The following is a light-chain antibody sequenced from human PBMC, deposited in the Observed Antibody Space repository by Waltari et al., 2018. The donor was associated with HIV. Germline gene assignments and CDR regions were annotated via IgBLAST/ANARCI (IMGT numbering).Light chain of an antibody. CDR3: QVWDSSGDHPI. V-gene: IGLV3-21*04. J-gene: IGLJ2*01. CDR2: DDS. Sequence: SYVLTQPPSVSAAPGKPARITCGGNNIGSKSVHWYQQRPGQAPLLVIYDDSDRPPWIPERFAGSNSGNTATLTISRVEAGDEADYYCQVWDSSGDHPIFGGGTKLTVL. CDR1: NIGSKS.